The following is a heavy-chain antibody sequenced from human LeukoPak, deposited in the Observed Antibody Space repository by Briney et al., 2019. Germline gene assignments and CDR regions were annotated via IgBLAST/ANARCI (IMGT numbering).Heavy chain of an antibody. D-gene: IGHD3-3*01. CDR1: GFTFSSYA. CDR3: AKDFYDFWSGYPNWFDP. V-gene: IGHV3-23*01. J-gene: IGHJ5*02. Sequence: PGGSLRLSCAASGFTFSSYAMSWVRQAPGKGLEWVSAIGGSGGSTYYADSVKGRFTISRDNSKNTLYLQMNSLRAEDTAVYYCAKDFYDFWSGYPNWFDPWGQGTLVTVSS. CDR2: IGGSGGST.